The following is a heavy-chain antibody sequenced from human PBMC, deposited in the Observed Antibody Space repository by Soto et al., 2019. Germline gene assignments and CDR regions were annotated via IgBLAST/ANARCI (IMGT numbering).Heavy chain of an antibody. Sequence: GGSLRLSCAASGFTFRSYAMSWVRQAPGKGLQWVSAISGSGSNTYYADSVKGRFTVSRDNSRNTLYLQMNTLRVEDTALYFCARALIVGATTFDSWGQGTLVTVSS. CDR1: GFTFRSYA. CDR3: ARALIVGATTFDS. V-gene: IGHV3-23*01. D-gene: IGHD1-26*01. CDR2: ISGSGSNT. J-gene: IGHJ4*02.